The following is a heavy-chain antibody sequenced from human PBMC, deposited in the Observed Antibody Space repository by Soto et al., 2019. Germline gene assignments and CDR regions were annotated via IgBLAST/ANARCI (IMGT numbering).Heavy chain of an antibody. Sequence: ASVKVSCKTSGYTFTSSVMHWVRQAPGQRLEWMGWINTGNGYPNYSQKFQGRVAITTNTSTSTAYMELSSLRSEDTAVYYIAIEINSHRCFDDWGQGTMVTVSS. V-gene: IGHV1-3*04. J-gene: IGHJ4*02. D-gene: IGHD1-20*01. CDR1: GYTFTSSV. CDR2: INTGNGYP. CDR3: AIEINSHRCFDD.